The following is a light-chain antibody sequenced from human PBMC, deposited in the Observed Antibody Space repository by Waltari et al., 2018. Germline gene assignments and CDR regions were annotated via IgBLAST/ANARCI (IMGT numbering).Light chain of an antibody. CDR1: SSNIGSNY. J-gene: IGLJ3*02. CDR3: AAWDDSLSGWV. V-gene: IGLV1-47*01. Sequence: QSVLTQPPSVSGTPGQRVTISCSGSSSNIGSNYVHWYQHLPGTAPKLLIYRNNQRASGVPDRFAGSKSGTSASLAISGRRSEDEADYYCAAWDDSLSGWVFGGGPKLTVL. CDR2: RNN.